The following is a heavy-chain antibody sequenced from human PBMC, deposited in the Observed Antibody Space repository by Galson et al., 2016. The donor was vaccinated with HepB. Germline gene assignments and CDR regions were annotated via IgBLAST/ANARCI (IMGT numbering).Heavy chain of an antibody. CDR1: GFTFSNYW. Sequence: SLRLSCAASGFTFSNYWMSWVRQAPGKGLEWVANIKNDGSQKYYVDSLKGRFTISRDNGKNSLYLQMGSLRAEDTAVYYCARGDCSSSTCYVIWFDPWGQGTLVTGSS. J-gene: IGHJ5*02. CDR3: ARGDCSSSTCYVIWFDP. CDR2: IKNDGSQK. D-gene: IGHD2-2*01. V-gene: IGHV3-7*01.